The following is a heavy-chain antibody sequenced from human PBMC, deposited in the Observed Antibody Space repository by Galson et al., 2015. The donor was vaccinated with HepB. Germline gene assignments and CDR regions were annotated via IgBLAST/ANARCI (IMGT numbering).Heavy chain of an antibody. CDR1: GYTFTNFA. Sequence: SVKVSCKASGYTFTNFAMHWVRQAPGQRLEWMGWINAGNGNPKYSQKFQGRVTITRDTSAGTAYMELSSLRSEDTAVYYCARLVVPADMIWGVGYFDPWGQGTLVTVSS. V-gene: IGHV1-3*01. CDR3: ARLVVPADMIWGVGYFDP. CDR2: INAGNGNP. J-gene: IGHJ5*02. D-gene: IGHD2-2*01.